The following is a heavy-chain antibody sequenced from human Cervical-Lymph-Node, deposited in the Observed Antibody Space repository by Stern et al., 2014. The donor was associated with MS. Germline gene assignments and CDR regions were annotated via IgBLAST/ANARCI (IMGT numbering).Heavy chain of an antibody. V-gene: IGHV1-18*01. J-gene: IGHJ4*02. Sequence: VQLEESGAEVKKPGASVKVSCKASGYTFTSYGISWVRQAPGQGLEWMGWISAYNGNTNYAQKLQGRVTMTTDTSTSTAYMELRSLRSDDTAVYYCARDARITIFGVVVGIDYWGQGTLVTVSS. CDR3: ARDARITIFGVVVGIDY. CDR2: ISAYNGNT. D-gene: IGHD3-3*01. CDR1: GYTFTSYG.